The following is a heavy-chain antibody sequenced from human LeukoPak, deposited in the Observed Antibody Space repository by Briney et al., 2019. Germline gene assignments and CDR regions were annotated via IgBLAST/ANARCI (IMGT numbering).Heavy chain of an antibody. CDR1: GFTFDDYG. V-gene: IGHV3-20*04. CDR3: ARDTVWAHNY. Sequence: GGSLRLSCAASGFTFDDYGTSWVRQAPGKGLEWASSINWNGGNTDYVDSVKGRFTISRDNAKNSLYLQMNSLRAEDMAFYYCARDTVWAHNYWGQGTLVTVSS. D-gene: IGHD3-16*01. J-gene: IGHJ4*02. CDR2: INWNGGNT.